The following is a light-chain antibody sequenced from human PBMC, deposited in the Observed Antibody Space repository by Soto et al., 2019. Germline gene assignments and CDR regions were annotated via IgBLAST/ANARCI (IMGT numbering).Light chain of an antibody. J-gene: IGKJ3*01. CDR1: QSVSSSY. CDR2: GAS. V-gene: IGKV3-20*01. CDR3: PRKFT. Sequence: EIVLTQSPGTLSLSPGERATLSWRASQSVSSSYLAWYQQKPGQAPRLLIYGASSRATGIPDSFSGSGSGTDFTLTLSRLEPVDFAVYYCPRKFTFGPGTKVDIK.